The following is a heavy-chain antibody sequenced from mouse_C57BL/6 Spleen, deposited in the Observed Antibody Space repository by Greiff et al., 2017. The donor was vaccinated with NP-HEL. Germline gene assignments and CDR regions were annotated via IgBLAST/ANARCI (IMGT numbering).Heavy chain of an antibody. V-gene: IGHV5-9-1*02. J-gene: IGHJ4*01. D-gene: IGHD2-2*01. CDR3: TRKGCLYGYDEVYYAMDY. CDR2: ISSGGDYI. CDR1: GFTFSSYA. Sequence: EVQLVESGEGLVKPGGSLKLSCAASGFTFSSYAMSWVRQTPEKRLEWVAYISSGGDYIYYADTVKGRFTISRDNARNTLYLQMSSLKSEDTAMYYCTRKGCLYGYDEVYYAMDYGGQGTSVTVSS.